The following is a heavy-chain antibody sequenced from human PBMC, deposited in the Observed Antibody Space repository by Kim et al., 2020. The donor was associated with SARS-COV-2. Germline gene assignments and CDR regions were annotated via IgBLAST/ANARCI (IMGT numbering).Heavy chain of an antibody. CDR1: GFTFSSYA. Sequence: GGSLRLSCAASGFTFSSYAMSWVRQAPGKGLEWVSAISGSGGSTYYADSVKGRFTISRDNSKNTLYLQMNSLRAEDTAVYYCAKGVYYYDSSGYYTPTLHFDYWGQGTLVTVSS. CDR3: AKGVYYYDSSGYYTPTLHFDY. CDR2: ISGSGGST. V-gene: IGHV3-23*01. D-gene: IGHD3-22*01. J-gene: IGHJ4*02.